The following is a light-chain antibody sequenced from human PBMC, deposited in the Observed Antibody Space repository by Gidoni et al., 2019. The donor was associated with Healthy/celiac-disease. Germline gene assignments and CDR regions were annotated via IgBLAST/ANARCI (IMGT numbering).Light chain of an antibody. J-gene: IGKJ5*01. CDR1: QSVLYSSNNKNY. CDR3: QQCYSTPIA. V-gene: IGKV4-1*01. Sequence: DLLMTPSPDSLAVSLGARATINCKSSQSVLYSSNNKNYLAWYQQKPGQPPKLLIYCASTRESGVPDRFSGSGSGTDFTLTISSLQAEDVAVYYCQQCYSTPIAFGQGTRLEIK. CDR2: CAS.